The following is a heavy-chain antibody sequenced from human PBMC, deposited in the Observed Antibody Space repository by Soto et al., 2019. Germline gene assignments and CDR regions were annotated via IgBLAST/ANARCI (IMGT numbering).Heavy chain of an antibody. D-gene: IGHD3-10*01. V-gene: IGHV4-59*01. J-gene: IGHJ3*02. CDR2: IYYSGST. CDR3: ARETTMDSAFDI. CDR1: GGSISSYY. Sequence: QVQLQESGPGLVKPSETLSLTCTVSGGSISSYYWSWIRQPPGKGLEWIGYIYYSGSTNYNPSLKSRVNISVDTSKNQFSLKLSSVTAADTAVYYCARETTMDSAFDIWGQGTMVTVSS.